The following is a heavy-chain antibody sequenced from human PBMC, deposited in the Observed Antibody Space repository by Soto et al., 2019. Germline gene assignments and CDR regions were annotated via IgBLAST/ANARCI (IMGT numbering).Heavy chain of an antibody. V-gene: IGHV3-21*01. CDR1: VFTFSSYI. Sequence: VGSLRFSCAASVFTFSSYIMNWVRQAPVKGLEWVSSISSSSSYIYYADSVKGRFTISRDNAKSSLYLQMNSLRAEDTAVYYCERDWVVVVKAAPIQNWFEQWGQGTLLTVSS. CDR2: ISSSSSYI. J-gene: IGHJ5*02. CDR3: ERDWVVVVKAAPIQNWFEQ. D-gene: IGHD2-2*01.